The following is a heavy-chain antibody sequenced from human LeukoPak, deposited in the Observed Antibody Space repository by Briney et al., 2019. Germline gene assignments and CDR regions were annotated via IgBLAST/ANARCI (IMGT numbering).Heavy chain of an antibody. CDR1: GFTFSSHW. D-gene: IGHD6-13*01. Sequence: GGSLRLSCAASGFTFSSHWMHWVRQAPGKGLVWVSRINSDGSSTSYADSVKGRFTISRDNAKNTLYLQMNSLRAEDTAVYYCARVASLSSSWYYYYYYMDVWGKGTTVTVSS. V-gene: IGHV3-74*01. J-gene: IGHJ6*03. CDR3: ARVASLSSSWYYYYYYMDV. CDR2: INSDGSST.